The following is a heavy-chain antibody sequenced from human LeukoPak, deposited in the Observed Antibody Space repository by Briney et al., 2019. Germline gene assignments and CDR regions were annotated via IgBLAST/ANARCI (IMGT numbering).Heavy chain of an antibody. J-gene: IGHJ4*02. CDR1: GYTFTSYD. Sequence: GASVKVSCKASGYTFTSYDISWVRQAPGQGLEWMGRIIPIFGTANYAQKFQGRVTITTDESTSTAYMELSSLRSEDTAVYYCAIRVVIEDYWGQGTLVTVSS. CDR2: IIPIFGTA. V-gene: IGHV1-69*05. D-gene: IGHD2-15*01. CDR3: AIRVVIEDY.